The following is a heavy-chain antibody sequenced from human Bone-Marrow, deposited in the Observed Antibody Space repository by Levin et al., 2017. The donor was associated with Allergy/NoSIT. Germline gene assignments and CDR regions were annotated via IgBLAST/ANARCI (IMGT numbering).Heavy chain of an antibody. CDR3: ARDRRLISPPWFAGMDV. CDR2: IYTAGGS. Sequence: QAGGSLRLSCAASGFSVTTTYMNWVRQGPGKGLEWISVIYTAGGSNYADSVKGRFSVSRDESENTVYLEMHNLRAEDTAVYYCARDRRLISPPWFAGMDVWGRGTTVIVSS. CDR1: GFSVTTTY. J-gene: IGHJ6*02. D-gene: IGHD3-9*01. V-gene: IGHV3-53*01.